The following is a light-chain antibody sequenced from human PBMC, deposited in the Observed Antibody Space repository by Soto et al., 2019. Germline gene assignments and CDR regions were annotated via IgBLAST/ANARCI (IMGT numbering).Light chain of an antibody. V-gene: IGKV3-20*01. CDR2: GAS. CDR1: QSICSNY. Sequence: EVMLTQSPCTLSLSPGERATLSCRASQSICSNYLAWYQQKSGQAPRLLIYGASNRATGIPDRFSGCASGTDFTLTISRLEPEDFAVYYWQQDDTSPRTFGQGTKVEVK. CDR3: QQDDTSPRT. J-gene: IGKJ1*01.